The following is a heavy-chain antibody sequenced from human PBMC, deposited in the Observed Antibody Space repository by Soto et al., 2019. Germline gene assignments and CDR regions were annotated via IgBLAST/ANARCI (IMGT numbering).Heavy chain of an antibody. V-gene: IGHV1-18*04. Sequence: ASVKVSCKASGYTFTSYGISWVRQAPGQGLEWMGWISAYNGNTNYAQKLQGRVTMTTDTSTSTAYMELRSLRSDDTAVYYCARDIVVVPAAIHGSLFYYYGMDVWGQGTTVTVSS. CDR2: ISAYNGNT. J-gene: IGHJ6*02. D-gene: IGHD2-2*02. CDR1: GYTFTSYG. CDR3: ARDIVVVPAAIHGSLFYYYGMDV.